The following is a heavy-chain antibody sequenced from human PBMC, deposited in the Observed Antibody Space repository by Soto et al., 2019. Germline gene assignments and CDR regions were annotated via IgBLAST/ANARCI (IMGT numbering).Heavy chain of an antibody. CDR2: IGSNGGST. D-gene: IGHD2-21*02. CDR1: GFTFLSYA. J-gene: IGHJ3*02. V-gene: IGHV3-64D*06. Sequence: GGSLRLSCSASGFTFLSYAMHWVRQAPGKGLEYVSAIGSNGGSTYYADSVKGRFTISRDNSKNTLYLQMSSLRAEDTAMYYCVKDKDCKYASNDAFDTWGQGTMATAS. CDR3: VKDKDCKYASNDAFDT.